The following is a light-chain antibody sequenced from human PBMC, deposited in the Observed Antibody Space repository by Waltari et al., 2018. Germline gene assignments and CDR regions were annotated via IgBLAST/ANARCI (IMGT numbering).Light chain of an antibody. V-gene: IGLV2-14*01. CDR3: NSFTSSTTLYV. CDR2: EVS. Sequence: QSALTQPASVSGSPGQSITIPCPGTSRDVGGYNYVSWYQQHPGKAPKLMIYEVSNRPSGVSNRFSGSKSGNTASLTISGLQAEDEADYYCNSFTSSTTLYVFGGGTKVTVL. J-gene: IGLJ1*01. CDR1: SRDVGGYNY.